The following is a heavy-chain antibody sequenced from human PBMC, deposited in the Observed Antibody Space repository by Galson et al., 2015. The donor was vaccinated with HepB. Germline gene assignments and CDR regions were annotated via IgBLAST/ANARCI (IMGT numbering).Heavy chain of an antibody. CDR2: IIPISGTA. CDR1: GGTFSDYA. D-gene: IGHD3-22*01. V-gene: IGHV1-69*13. CDR3: ARDHSGYSGNYAMDD. Sequence: SVKVSCKASGGTFSDYAISWVRQAPGQGLEWMGGIIPISGTANYAHKFQGRVTITADESTSTGYMELSSLRSEDTAVYYCARDHSGYSGNYAMDDWGQGTTVTVSS. J-gene: IGHJ6*02.